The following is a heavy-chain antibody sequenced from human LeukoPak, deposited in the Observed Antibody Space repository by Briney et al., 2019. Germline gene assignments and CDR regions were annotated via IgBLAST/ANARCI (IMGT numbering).Heavy chain of an antibody. CDR1: GGSISTSNYY. CDR2: IFYSGST. Sequence: SETLSLTCTVSGGSISTSNYYWGWVRQPPGKALEWIGNIFYSGSTYYSPSLKSRVTISLDTSKNHFSLNLISVTAADTAVYFCARDRAYYDFWSDYYRPYNWFDPWGQGTLVTVSS. D-gene: IGHD3-3*01. CDR3: ARDRAYYDFWSDYYRPYNWFDP. V-gene: IGHV4-39*02. J-gene: IGHJ5*02.